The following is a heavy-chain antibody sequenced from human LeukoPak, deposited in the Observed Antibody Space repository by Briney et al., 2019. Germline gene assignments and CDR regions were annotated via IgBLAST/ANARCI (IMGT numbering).Heavy chain of an antibody. Sequence: GGSLRLSCVASGFSLSGYWMYWVRQAPGKGLMYISRNNGDGSTTNYADVVKGRFTMSRDNVKNTLYLQMSNLRAEDTAVYFCARGGGLDVWGQGATVTVFS. CDR3: ARGGGLDV. V-gene: IGHV3-74*01. CDR1: GFSLSGYW. D-gene: IGHD3-16*01. CDR2: NNGDGSTT. J-gene: IGHJ6*02.